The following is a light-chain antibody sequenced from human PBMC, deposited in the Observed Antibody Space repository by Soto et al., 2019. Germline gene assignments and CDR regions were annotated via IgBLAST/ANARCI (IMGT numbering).Light chain of an antibody. CDR2: EVN. V-gene: IGLV2-14*01. CDR1: SSDIGRFNH. CDR3: SSYTTTDTLI. J-gene: IGLJ2*01. Sequence: QSALTQPASVSGSPGQSITISCSGGSSDIGRFNHVSWYQQHPGKAPKVMIYEVNNRPSGVSDRFSGSKSGNMASLTISGLQTEDEADYYCSSYTTTDTLIFGGGTKLTVL.